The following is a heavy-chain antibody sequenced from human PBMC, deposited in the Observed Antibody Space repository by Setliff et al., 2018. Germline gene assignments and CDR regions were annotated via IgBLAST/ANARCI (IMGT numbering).Heavy chain of an antibody. CDR3: ARASRFGTTVWKGDYYMDV. CDR1: GYTFSSYA. Sequence: GASVKVSCKASGYTFSSYAMGWMRQAPGQRLEWMGWINTNTGNPSYAQDFTGRLVFSLDTSVSTAYLQISSLKAEDSAVYYCARASRFGTTVWKGDYYMDVWGMGTTVTVSS. J-gene: IGHJ6*03. V-gene: IGHV7-4-1*02. CDR2: INTNTGNP. D-gene: IGHD4-4*01.